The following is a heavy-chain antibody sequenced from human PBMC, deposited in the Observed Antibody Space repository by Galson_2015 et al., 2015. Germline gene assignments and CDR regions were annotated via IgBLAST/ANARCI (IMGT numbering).Heavy chain of an antibody. Sequence: SLRLSCAASGFTFSSYSMNWVRQAPGKGLEWVSYISSSSSTIYYADSVKGRFTISRDNSKNTLYLQMNSLRAEDTAVYYCAKVEAAAGIFLDYWGQGTLVTVSS. D-gene: IGHD6-13*01. CDR1: GFTFSSYS. CDR3: AKVEAAAGIFLDY. CDR2: ISSSSSTI. V-gene: IGHV3-48*01. J-gene: IGHJ4*02.